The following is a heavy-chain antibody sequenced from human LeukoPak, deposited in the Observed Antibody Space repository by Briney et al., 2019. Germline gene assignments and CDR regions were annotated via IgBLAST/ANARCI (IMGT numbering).Heavy chain of an antibody. D-gene: IGHD2-8*01. CDR3: ATGRGTMVSSPGEGRLFNY. CDR2: LSGSSRYI. V-gene: IGHV3-21*01. Sequence: GPSLRLSCAASGSTFGITRISWARHARGKGWVWVLSLSGSSRYIYYADSLEGRFTISRENAKNSLYLQMNSLRAEDTAVYYCATGRGTMVSSPGEGRLFNYWGQGTLVTVSS. J-gene: IGHJ4*02. CDR1: GSTFGITR.